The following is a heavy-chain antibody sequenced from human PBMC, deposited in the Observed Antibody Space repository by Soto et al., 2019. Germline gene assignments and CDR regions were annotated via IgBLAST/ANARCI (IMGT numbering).Heavy chain of an antibody. Sequence: GASVKVSCKASGYTFTGYYMHWVRQAPGRGLEWMGWINPNSGGTNYAQKFQGWVTMTRDTSISTAYMELSRLRSDDTAVYYCARDSATILTGSFWFDPWGQGTLVTVSS. CDR3: ARDSATILTGSFWFDP. V-gene: IGHV1-2*04. CDR2: INPNSGGT. J-gene: IGHJ5*02. CDR1: GYTFTGYY. D-gene: IGHD3-9*01.